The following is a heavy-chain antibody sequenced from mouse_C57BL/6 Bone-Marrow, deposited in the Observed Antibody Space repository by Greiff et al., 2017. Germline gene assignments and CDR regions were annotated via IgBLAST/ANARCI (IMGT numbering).Heavy chain of an antibody. CDR2: ISYDGSN. Sequence: EVHLVESGPGLVKPSQSLSLTCSVTGYSITSGYYWNWIRQFPGNKLEWMGYISYDGSNNYNPSLKNRISITRDTSKNQFFLKLNSVTTEDTATYYCAREEDYYGSSWYFDVWGTGTTVTVSS. V-gene: IGHV3-6*01. CDR3: AREEDYYGSSWYFDV. D-gene: IGHD1-1*01. J-gene: IGHJ1*03. CDR1: GYSITSGYY.